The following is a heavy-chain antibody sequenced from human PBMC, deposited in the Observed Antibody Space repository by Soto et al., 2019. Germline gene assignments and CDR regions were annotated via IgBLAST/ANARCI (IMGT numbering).Heavy chain of an antibody. D-gene: IGHD6-13*01. CDR2: IYYSGST. CDR3: AGAAGTYYYYGMTS. V-gene: IGHV4-39*01. CDR1: GGSISSSSYY. Sequence: SETLSLTCTVSGGSISSSSYYWGWIRQPPGKGLEWIGSIYYSGSTYYNPSLKSRVTISVDTSKNQFSLKLSSVTAADTAVYYCAGAAGTYYYYGMTSGAKGPRSPSP. J-gene: IGHJ6*02.